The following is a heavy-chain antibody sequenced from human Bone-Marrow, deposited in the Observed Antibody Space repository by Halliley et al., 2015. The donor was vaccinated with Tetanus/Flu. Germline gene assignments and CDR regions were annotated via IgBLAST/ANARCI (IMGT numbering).Heavy chain of an antibody. Sequence: SLRLSCAASGFSVSNNHMNWVRQAPGKGLEWVSHIHAFGTAFYADSVKGRFTISRDTSSNTVILQLNSLRVEDTAVYYCATYDTSGWWGFFDSWGQGALVTVSS. CDR3: ATYDTSGWWGFFDS. CDR1: GFSVSNNH. CDR2: IHAFGTA. J-gene: IGHJ4*02. V-gene: IGHV3-53*01. D-gene: IGHD6-13*01.